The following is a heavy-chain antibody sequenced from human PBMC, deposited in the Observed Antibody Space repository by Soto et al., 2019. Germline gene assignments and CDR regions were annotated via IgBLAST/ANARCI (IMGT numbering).Heavy chain of an antibody. D-gene: IGHD2-21*01. CDR2: IYVTGAV. Sequence: SETLSLPCSVSGAALNSGNYYWSWIRQVPGKGLEWIGHIYVTGAVDYNPSLMDRITISQDTSERQFSLNMRLVTAADTAFYYCARLRIATNNYKWFDPWGQGTLVTVSS. J-gene: IGHJ5*02. CDR1: GAALNSGNYY. V-gene: IGHV4-31*03. CDR3: ARLRIATNNYKWFDP.